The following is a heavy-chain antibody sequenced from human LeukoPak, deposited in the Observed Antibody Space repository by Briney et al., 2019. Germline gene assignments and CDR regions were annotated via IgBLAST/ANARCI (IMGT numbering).Heavy chain of an antibody. Sequence: GGSLRLSCAASGFTFSSYWMHWVRQAPGKGLVWVSRINSDGSSTSYADSVKGRFTISRDNAKNTLYLQMNSLRAEDTAVYYCARESSITMELWYFDYCGQGTLVTVSS. V-gene: IGHV3-74*01. CDR2: INSDGSST. CDR1: GFTFSSYW. J-gene: IGHJ4*02. CDR3: ARESSITMELWYFDY. D-gene: IGHD3-10*01.